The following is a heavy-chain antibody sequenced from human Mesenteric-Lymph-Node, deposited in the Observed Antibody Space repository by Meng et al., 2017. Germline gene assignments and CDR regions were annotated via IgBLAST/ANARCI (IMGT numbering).Heavy chain of an antibody. CDR3: ARDLYTNYVYYGMDV. CDR2: IYTSGST. J-gene: IGHJ6*02. Sequence: SETLSLTCTVSGGSISSGSYYWSWIRQPAGKGLEWIGRIYTSGSTNYNPSLKSRVTISVDTSKNQFSLKLSSVTAADTAVYYCARDLYTNYVYYGMDVWGQGTTVTVSS. CDR1: GGSISSGSYY. V-gene: IGHV4-61*02. D-gene: IGHD1-26*01.